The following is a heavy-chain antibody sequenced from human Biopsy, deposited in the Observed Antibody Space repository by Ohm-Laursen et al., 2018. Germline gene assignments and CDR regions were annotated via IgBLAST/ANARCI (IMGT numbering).Heavy chain of an antibody. CDR1: GDSITRSY. J-gene: IGHJ4*02. CDR3: ARGSLKMDY. V-gene: IGHV4-59*12. Sequence: QTLSLTCALSGDSITRSYWSWIRQSPGKGLEWIGHVFDRGTTNYNPSVRSRVTMSEDTSKKQFSLKMTSVTAADTAVYYCARGSLKMDYWGQGTLVTVSS. CDR2: VFDRGTT. D-gene: IGHD3-9*01.